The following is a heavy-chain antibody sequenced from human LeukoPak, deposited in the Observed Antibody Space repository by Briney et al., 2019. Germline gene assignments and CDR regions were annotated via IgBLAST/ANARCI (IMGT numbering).Heavy chain of an antibody. J-gene: IGHJ4*02. CDR2: IYYSGST. CDR1: GGSITSYY. V-gene: IGHV4-39*07. Sequence: SETLSLTCTVSGGSITSYYWGWIRQPPGKGLEWIGSIYYSGSTYYNPSLKSRVTISVDTSKNQFSLKLSSVTAADTAVYYCARVTRRYCSGGSCYGDYFDYWGQGTLVTVSS. CDR3: ARVTRRYCSGGSCYGDYFDY. D-gene: IGHD2-15*01.